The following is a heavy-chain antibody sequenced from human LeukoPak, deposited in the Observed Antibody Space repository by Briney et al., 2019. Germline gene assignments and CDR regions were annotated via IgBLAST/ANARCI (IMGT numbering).Heavy chain of an antibody. J-gene: IGHJ4*02. CDR3: ARDRGYCTSPTCPLDY. CDR2: INPNSGAT. CDR1: GYTFIAYY. Sequence: ASVKVSCKASGYTFIAYYMFWVRQAPGQGLEWMGWINPNSGATGHAQKFQGRVTMTRDTSISTSYMEVTGLRSDDTAVYFCARDRGYCTSPTCPLDYWAQGTLVTVFS. D-gene: IGHD2-8*01. V-gene: IGHV1-2*02.